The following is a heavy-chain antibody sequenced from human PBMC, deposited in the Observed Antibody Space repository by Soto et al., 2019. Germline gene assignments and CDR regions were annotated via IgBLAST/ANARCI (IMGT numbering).Heavy chain of an antibody. J-gene: IGHJ4*02. V-gene: IGHV3-7*01. CDR3: ARDAISDDYIWESYRTSVQEDY. CDR1: GFTFSSYW. D-gene: IGHD3-16*02. CDR2: IKQDGSEK. Sequence: GGSLSLSCAASGFTFSSYWMSWVRQAPGKGLEWVANIKQDGSEKYYVDSVKGRFTISRDNAKNSLYLQMNSLRAEDTAVYYCARDAISDDYIWESYRTSVQEDYWGQGTLVTVSS.